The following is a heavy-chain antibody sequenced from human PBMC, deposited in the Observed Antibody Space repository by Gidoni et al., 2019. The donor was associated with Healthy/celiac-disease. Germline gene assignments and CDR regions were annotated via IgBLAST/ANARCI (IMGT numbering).Heavy chain of an antibody. Sequence: QVQLVESGGGVVQPGRSLRLSCAASGFTFSSYGMHWVRQAPGKGLEWVAVISYDGSNKYYADSVKGRFTISRDNSKNTLYLQMNSLRAEDTAVYYCAKEAGYCSGGSCSLDYWGQGTLVTVSS. J-gene: IGHJ4*02. CDR3: AKEAGYCSGGSCSLDY. CDR1: GFTFSSYG. D-gene: IGHD2-15*01. CDR2: ISYDGSNK. V-gene: IGHV3-30*18.